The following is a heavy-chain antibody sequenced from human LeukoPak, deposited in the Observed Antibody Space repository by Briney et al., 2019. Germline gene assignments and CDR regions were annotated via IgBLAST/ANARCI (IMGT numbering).Heavy chain of an antibody. D-gene: IGHD6-19*01. V-gene: IGHV1-69*05. J-gene: IGHJ5*02. Sequence: SVKVSCKASGGTFSSYAISWVRQAPGQGLEWMGGIIPIFGTANYAQKFQGRVTITTDESTSTAYMELSSLRSEDTAVYYCARVGGIAVAGTGWFDPWGQGTLVTVSS. CDR1: GGTFSSYA. CDR3: ARVGGIAVAGTGWFDP. CDR2: IIPIFGTA.